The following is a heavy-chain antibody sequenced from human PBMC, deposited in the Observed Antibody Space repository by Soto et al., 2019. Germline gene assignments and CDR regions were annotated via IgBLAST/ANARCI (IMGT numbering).Heavy chain of an antibody. CDR3: AKDIGGATT. CDR2: ISASGTKT. D-gene: IGHD1-26*01. J-gene: IGHJ5*02. V-gene: IGHV3-23*01. Sequence: GGSLRLSCATSGFAFSRYAMSWVRQTPGKGSEWVSTISASGTKTFAADSVKGRFTISRDNSNNTVFLQMSSLRGDDTAFYYCAKDIGGATTWGQGTLVTVSS. CDR1: GFAFSRYA.